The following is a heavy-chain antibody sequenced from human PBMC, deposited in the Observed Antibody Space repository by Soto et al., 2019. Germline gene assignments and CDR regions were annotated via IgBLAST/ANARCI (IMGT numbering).Heavy chain of an antibody. CDR1: GYSFANYW. Sequence: VESLKISCKGSGYSFANYWIGWVRQMPGKGLEWMGIIYPGDSDTRYRPSFQGQVTISADKSISTAYLQWSSLKASDTAMYYCARQSSDEPAFWGQGTLVTVSS. V-gene: IGHV5-51*01. CDR2: IYPGDSDT. D-gene: IGHD3-10*01. J-gene: IGHJ4*01. CDR3: ARQSSDEPAF.